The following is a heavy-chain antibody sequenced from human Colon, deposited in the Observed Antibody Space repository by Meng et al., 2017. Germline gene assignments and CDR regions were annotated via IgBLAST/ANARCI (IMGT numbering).Heavy chain of an antibody. D-gene: IGHD4-17*01. CDR2: INPRDGST. Sequence: ASVKVSCKASGYTFTSYYLHCVLQAPGQGLEWMGIINPRDGSTTYAQKFQDRVTMTWDTSTSTLYLDLGSLTSEDTAVYYCAGPSTVTTSSGTMDVWGLGTTVTVSS. J-gene: IGHJ6*02. CDR1: GYTFTSYY. V-gene: IGHV1-46*01. CDR3: AGPSTVTTSSGTMDV.